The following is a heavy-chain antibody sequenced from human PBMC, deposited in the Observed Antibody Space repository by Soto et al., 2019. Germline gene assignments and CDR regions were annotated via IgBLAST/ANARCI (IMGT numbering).Heavy chain of an antibody. Sequence: SETLSLTCTVSGSSISSYYWSWIRQPPGKGLEWIGYIYYSGSTNYNPSLKSRVTISVDTSKNQFSLRAEDTAVYYCARGGRKGTIFGWKEYYYYGMDVWGQGTTVTVSS. V-gene: IGHV4-59*12. CDR1: GSSISSYY. D-gene: IGHD3-3*01. CDR3: ARGGRKGTIFGWKEYYYYGMDV. CDR2: IYYSGST. J-gene: IGHJ6*02.